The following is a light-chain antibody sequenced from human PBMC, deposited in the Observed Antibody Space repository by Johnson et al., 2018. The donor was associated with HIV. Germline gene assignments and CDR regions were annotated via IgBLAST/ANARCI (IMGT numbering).Light chain of an antibody. CDR3: GTWDSSLGGYV. J-gene: IGLJ1*01. V-gene: IGLV1-51*01. Sequence: QSVLTQPPSVSAAPGQNVTISCSGSSSNIGNNYVSWYKQLPGTAPKLLIYDNNKRPSGIPDRLSGSKSGTSATLGITGLQTGDEADYFCGTWDSSLGGYVFGTGTMVTVL. CDR2: DNN. CDR1: SSNIGNNY.